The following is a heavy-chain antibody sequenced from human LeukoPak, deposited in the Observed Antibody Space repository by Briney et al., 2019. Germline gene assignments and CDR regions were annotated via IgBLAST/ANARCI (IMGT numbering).Heavy chain of an antibody. V-gene: IGHV4-34*01. CDR2: TLHSGDP. CDR1: DGSFIGYY. CDR3: ARGPIVAVPAVYYYYMDV. D-gene: IGHD2-2*01. J-gene: IGHJ6*03. Sequence: PSETLPLTCAVYDGSFIGYYWTWVRQTPGKGLEWIGDTLHSGDPNYKPSLESRATISVDTSKHQFTLNLTSVTAADTAVYFCARGPIVAVPAVYYYYMDVWGSGTTVTVSS.